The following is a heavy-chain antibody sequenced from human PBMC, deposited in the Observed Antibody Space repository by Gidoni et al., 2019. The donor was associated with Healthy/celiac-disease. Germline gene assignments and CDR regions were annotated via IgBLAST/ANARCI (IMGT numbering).Heavy chain of an antibody. CDR2: ISGSGGST. CDR1: GFTFSSYA. V-gene: IGHV3-23*01. D-gene: IGHD6-19*01. CDR3: AKDLAVAGSYYYGMDV. J-gene: IGHJ6*02. Sequence: EVQLLESGGGLVQPGVSLRLSCAASGFTFSSYAMSWVRQAPGKGLEWVSAISGSGGSTYYADSVKGRFTISRDNSKNTLYLQMNSLRAEDTAVYYCAKDLAVAGSYYYGMDVWGQGTTVTVSS.